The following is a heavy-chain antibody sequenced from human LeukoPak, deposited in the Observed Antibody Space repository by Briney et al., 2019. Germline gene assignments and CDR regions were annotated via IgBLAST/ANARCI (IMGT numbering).Heavy chain of an antibody. Sequence: GESLRISCKGSGYSFTSYWISWVRQMPGKGLEWMGGIDPSDSYTNYSPSFQGHVTISADKSISTAYLQWSSLKASDTAMYYCARAYYYDSSGYSEDAFDIWGQGTMVTVSS. CDR2: IDPSDSYT. V-gene: IGHV5-10-1*01. CDR3: ARAYYYDSSGYSEDAFDI. J-gene: IGHJ3*02. CDR1: GYSFTSYW. D-gene: IGHD3-22*01.